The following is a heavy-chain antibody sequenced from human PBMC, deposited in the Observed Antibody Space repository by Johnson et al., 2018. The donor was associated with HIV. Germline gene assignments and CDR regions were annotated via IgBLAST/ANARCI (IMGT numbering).Heavy chain of an antibody. CDR3: ARVDRSLAFDI. CDR2: ISSSGSTI. V-gene: IGHV3-11*04. CDR1: GFTFSDYY. Sequence: QVQLVESGGGLVKPGGSLRLSCAASGFTFSDYYMSWISQAPGKGLEWVSYISSSGSTIYDQDSEKGRFTISRDSAKTSLYLQMNSLRAEDTAVYYCARVDRSLAFDIWGQGTMVTVSS. D-gene: IGHD3-16*02. J-gene: IGHJ3*02.